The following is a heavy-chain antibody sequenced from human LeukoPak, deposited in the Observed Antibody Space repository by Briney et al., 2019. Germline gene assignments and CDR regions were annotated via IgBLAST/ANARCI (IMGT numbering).Heavy chain of an antibody. CDR2: INPSGGST. CDR3: ARGPARIVVVPAAIYY. J-gene: IGHJ4*02. CDR1: GYTFTSYY. Sequence: ASVKVSCKASGYTFTSYYMHWVRQAPGQGLEWMGIINPSGGSTSYAQKFQGRVTMTRDTSTSTVYMELSSLRSEDTAVYYCARGPARIVVVPAAIYYWGQGTLVTVSS. D-gene: IGHD2-2*01. V-gene: IGHV1-46*01.